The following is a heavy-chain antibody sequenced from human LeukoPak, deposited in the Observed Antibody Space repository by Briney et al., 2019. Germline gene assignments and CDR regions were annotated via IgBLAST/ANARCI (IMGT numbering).Heavy chain of an antibody. Sequence: SETLSLTCTVSGGSISSSSYYWGWIRQPPVKGLEWIGNVYYSGSTNYNPSLKSRVTISVDTSKNQFSLKLSSVTAADTAVYYCACLTTADAFDIWGQGTMVTVSS. CDR3: ACLTTADAFDI. CDR2: VYYSGST. V-gene: IGHV4-39*07. CDR1: GGSISSSSYY. D-gene: IGHD3-22*01. J-gene: IGHJ3*02.